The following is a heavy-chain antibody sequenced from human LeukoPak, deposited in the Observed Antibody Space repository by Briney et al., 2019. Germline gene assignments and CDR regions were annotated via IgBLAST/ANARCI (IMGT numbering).Heavy chain of an antibody. V-gene: IGHV3-30-3*01. Sequence: GGSLRLSCAASRFTFSSYAMHWVRQAPGKGLEWVAVISYDGSNKYYADSVKGRFTISRDNSKNTLYLQMNSLRAEDTAVYYCARDAAPDPPEDAEYFQHWGQGTLVTVSS. J-gene: IGHJ1*01. D-gene: IGHD1-14*01. CDR2: ISYDGSNK. CDR3: ARDAAPDPPEDAEYFQH. CDR1: RFTFSSYA.